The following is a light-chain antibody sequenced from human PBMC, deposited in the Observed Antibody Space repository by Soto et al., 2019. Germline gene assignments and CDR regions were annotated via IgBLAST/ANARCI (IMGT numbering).Light chain of an antibody. J-gene: IGKJ1*01. CDR2: GAS. V-gene: IGKV3D-15*01. CDR3: QQYVTSSHRT. Sequence: EIVMTQSPATLSVSPGESSTLSCRASQYIYSNVAWYQQKPGQAPRLLIYGASNRATDIPARFSGSESGTDFTLTITRLEPEDFAVYYCQQYVTSSHRTFGQGTKVDIK. CDR1: QYIYSN.